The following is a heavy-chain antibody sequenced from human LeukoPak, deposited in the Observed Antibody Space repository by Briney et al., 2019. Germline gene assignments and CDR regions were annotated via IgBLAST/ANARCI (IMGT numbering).Heavy chain of an antibody. J-gene: IGHJ4*02. V-gene: IGHV3-7*05. CDR2: IKQDGSGV. CDR3: ERDFI. CDR1: GFTFSSHW. D-gene: IGHD3-10*01. Sequence: PGGSLRLSCVGSGFTFSSHWTSWVRQAPGRGPEWVANIKQDGSGVDYVESVKGRFTISRDNAKSSLYLQMNSLRAEDTAIYYCERDFIWGQGTPVTVSS.